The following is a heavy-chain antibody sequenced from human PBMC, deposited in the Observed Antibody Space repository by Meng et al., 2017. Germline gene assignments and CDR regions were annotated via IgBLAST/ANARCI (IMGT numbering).Heavy chain of an antibody. CDR2: IYSGGST. D-gene: IGHD6-13*01. J-gene: IGHJ6*02. CDR1: GFTVSSNY. V-gene: IGHV3-53*04. CDR3: ARNLRYSSSWDLYYYYGMDV. Sequence: GESLKISCAASGFTVSSNYMSWVRQAPGKGLEWGSVIYSGGSTYYADSVKGRFTISRHNSKNTLYLQMNSLRAEDTAVYYCARNLRYSSSWDLYYYYGMDVWGQGTTVTVSS.